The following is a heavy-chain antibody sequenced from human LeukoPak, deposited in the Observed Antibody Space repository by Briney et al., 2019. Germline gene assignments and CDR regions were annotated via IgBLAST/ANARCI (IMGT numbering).Heavy chain of an antibody. D-gene: IGHD3-10*01. CDR2: VYHSGST. CDR1: GASFSGYY. CDR3: ARRSIRGVIRY. Sequence: PSETLSLTCAVYGASFSGYYWSWIRQPPGKGLEWIGEVYHSGSTNYNPSLKSRVTISVDTSKNQLSLSLSSVTAADTAVYYCARRSIRGVIRYWGQGTLVTVSS. J-gene: IGHJ4*02. V-gene: IGHV4-34*01.